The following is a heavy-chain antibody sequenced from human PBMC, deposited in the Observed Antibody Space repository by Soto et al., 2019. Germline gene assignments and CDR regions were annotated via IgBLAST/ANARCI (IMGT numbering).Heavy chain of an antibody. CDR1: VFTFRSYR. CDR3: ARDHLAARPPLSYYYGMDV. J-gene: IGHJ6*02. CDR2: ISSISSYI. Sequence: GALRLSCEASVFTFRSYRMKGVRQAPGKGLEWVSSISSISSYIYYADSVKGRFTISRDNAKNSLYLQMNSLRAEDTAVYYCARDHLAARPPLSYYYGMDVWGQGTTVTVSS. D-gene: IGHD6-6*01. V-gene: IGHV3-21*01.